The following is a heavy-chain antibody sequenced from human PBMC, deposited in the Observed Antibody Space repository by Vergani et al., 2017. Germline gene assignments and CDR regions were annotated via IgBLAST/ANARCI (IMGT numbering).Heavy chain of an antibody. Sequence: QVQLVQSGAEVKKPGSSVKVSCKASGGTFSSYAISWVRQAPGQGLEWMGGIIPIFGTANYAQKFQGRVTITADESTSTAYMELSSLRAEETAVYYCARDGEYSSSWGPFDYWGQGTLVTVSS. V-gene: IGHV1-69*01. J-gene: IGHJ4*02. CDR1: GGTFSSYA. CDR3: ARDGEYSSSWGPFDY. CDR2: IIPIFGTA. D-gene: IGHD6-13*01.